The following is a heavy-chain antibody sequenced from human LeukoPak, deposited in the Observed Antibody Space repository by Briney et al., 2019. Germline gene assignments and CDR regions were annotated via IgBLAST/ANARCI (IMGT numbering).Heavy chain of an antibody. Sequence: SETLSLTCTVSGGSISSSNYYWGWICQPPGKGLEWIGSIYYSGSTYYNPSLKSRVTISVDTSKNQFSLKLSSVTAADTAVYYCAREPESAGSYHDYWGQGTLVTVSS. D-gene: IGHD1-26*01. V-gene: IGHV4-39*07. CDR3: AREPESAGSYHDY. J-gene: IGHJ4*02. CDR1: GGSISSSNYY. CDR2: IYYSGST.